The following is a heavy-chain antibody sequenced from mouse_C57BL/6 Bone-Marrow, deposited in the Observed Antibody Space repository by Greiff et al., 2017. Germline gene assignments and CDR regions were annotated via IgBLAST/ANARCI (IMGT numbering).Heavy chain of an antibody. CDR3: TRKAITT. CDR2: ISAGGSYT. V-gene: IGHV5-4*01. CDR1: GFTFSSYA. J-gene: IGHJ3*02. D-gene: IGHD1-1*01. Sequence: EVLLVESGGVLVKPGGSLKLSCAASGFTFSSYAMPWVRQTPEPSLEWVATISAGGSYTYYPDNVKGRFTISRDNAKNNLYVQMSHLKSEDTAMYYCTRKAITTWGQGTLVTVSA.